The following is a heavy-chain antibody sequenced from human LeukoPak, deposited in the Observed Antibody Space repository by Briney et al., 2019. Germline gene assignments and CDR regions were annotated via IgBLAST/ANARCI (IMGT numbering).Heavy chain of an antibody. Sequence: GGSLRLSCAASGFTFSSYGMHWVRQAPGKGLEWVAVISYDGSNKYYADSVKGRFTISRDNSKDTLYLQMNSLRAEDTAVYYCAKDLVRGSTDYWGQGTLVTVSS. CDR2: ISYDGSNK. CDR1: GFTFSSYG. J-gene: IGHJ4*02. CDR3: AKDLVRGSTDY. D-gene: IGHD1-26*01. V-gene: IGHV3-30*18.